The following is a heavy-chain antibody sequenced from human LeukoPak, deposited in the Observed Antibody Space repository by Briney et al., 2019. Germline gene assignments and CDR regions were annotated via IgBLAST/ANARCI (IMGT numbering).Heavy chain of an antibody. CDR1: GDSLSSYY. CDR2: THYSGSN. CDR3: ARVLNSGYSDY. V-gene: IGHV4-59*01. D-gene: IGHD1-26*01. J-gene: IGHJ4*02. Sequence: SETLSLTCTVSGDSLSSYYWSWIRQPPGKGLQWIGYTHYSGSNKYNPSLKSRVTISIDTSKNQFSLKLSSVTAADTAVYYCARVLNSGYSDYWGQGTLVTVSS.